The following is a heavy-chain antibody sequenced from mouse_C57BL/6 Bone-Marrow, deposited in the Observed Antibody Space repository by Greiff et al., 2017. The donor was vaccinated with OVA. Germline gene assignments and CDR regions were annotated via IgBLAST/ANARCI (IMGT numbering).Heavy chain of an antibody. CDR2: IDPSDSYT. Sequence: QVQLQQSGAELVMPGASVKLSCKASGYTFTSYWMHWVKQRPGQGLEWIGEIDPSDSYTNYNQKFKGKSTLTIDKSSSTAYMQLSSLTSEDSAVYYCAIEGYSNYSFYWGQGTSVTVSS. J-gene: IGHJ4*01. V-gene: IGHV1-69*01. CDR3: AIEGYSNYSFY. CDR1: GYTFTSYW. D-gene: IGHD2-5*01.